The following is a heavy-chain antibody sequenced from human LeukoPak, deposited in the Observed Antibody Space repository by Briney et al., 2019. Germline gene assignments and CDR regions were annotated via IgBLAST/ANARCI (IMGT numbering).Heavy chain of an antibody. D-gene: IGHD1-26*01. CDR2: ISAYNGNT. CDR1: GYTFINYG. V-gene: IGHV1-18*01. J-gene: IGHJ4*02. CDR3: AREGVVGALDFDY. Sequence: GASVKVSCKASGYTFINYGISWVRQAPGQGLEWMGYISAYNGNTDYAQKLQGRVTMTTGTFTSTAYMELRSLRSDDTAVYYCAREGVVGALDFDYWGQGTLVTVSS.